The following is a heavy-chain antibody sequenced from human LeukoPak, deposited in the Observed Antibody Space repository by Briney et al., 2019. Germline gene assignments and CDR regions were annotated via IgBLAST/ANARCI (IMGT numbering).Heavy chain of an antibody. CDR3: ARQGRWLQFDY. D-gene: IGHD5-24*01. CDR2: IKQDGSEK. CDR1: GFTVSSND. J-gene: IGHJ4*02. Sequence: GGSLRLSCAASGFTVSSNDMSWVRQAPGKGLEWVANIKQDGSEKYYVDSVKGRFTISRDNAKNSLYLQMNSLRAEDTAVYYCARQGRWLQFDYWGQGTLVTVSS. V-gene: IGHV3-7*01.